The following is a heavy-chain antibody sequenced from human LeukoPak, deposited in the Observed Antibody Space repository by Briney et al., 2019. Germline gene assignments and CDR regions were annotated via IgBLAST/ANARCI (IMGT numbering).Heavy chain of an antibody. Sequence: GGSLRLSCAASGFTFSNYAMTWVRQAPGKGLEWVSAINDNGDSRKYAGSVKGRFTISRDNSKNTLYLQMNSLRAEDTALYYCTKDWRADYWGQGTLVTVSS. CDR2: INDNGDSR. J-gene: IGHJ4*02. V-gene: IGHV3-23*01. CDR1: GFTFSNYA. CDR3: TKDWRADY.